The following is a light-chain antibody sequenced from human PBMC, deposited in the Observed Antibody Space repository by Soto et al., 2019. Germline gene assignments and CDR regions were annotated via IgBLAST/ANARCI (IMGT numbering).Light chain of an antibody. Sequence: QSVLTQPASVSGSPGQSITISCTGTSSDVGGYNYVSWYQQHPGKAPKLMIYDVSNRPSGVSNRFPGSKSGNTASLTISGLQAEDEADYYCSSYTSSSIPYVFGTGTKVTVL. CDR2: DVS. CDR3: SSYTSSSIPYV. J-gene: IGLJ1*01. CDR1: SSDVGGYNY. V-gene: IGLV2-14*01.